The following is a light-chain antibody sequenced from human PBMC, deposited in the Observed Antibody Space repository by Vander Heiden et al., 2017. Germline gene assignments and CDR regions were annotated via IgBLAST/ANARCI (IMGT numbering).Light chain of an antibody. CDR3: QVWDSSSDHWV. J-gene: IGLJ3*02. CDR1: NIGRKG. V-gene: IGLV3-21*02. CDR2: DDS. Sequence: SYVLTQAPSASVAPGQTARITCGGNNIGRKGVHWYQQKPGQAPVLVVYDDSDRPSGIPERISGSNSGNTATLTISRVEAGDEADYYCQVWDSSSDHWVFGGGTKLTVL.